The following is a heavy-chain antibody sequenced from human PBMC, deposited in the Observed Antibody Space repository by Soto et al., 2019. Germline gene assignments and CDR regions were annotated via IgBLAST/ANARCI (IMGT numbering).Heavy chain of an antibody. J-gene: IGHJ4*02. CDR2: IGGSGGST. D-gene: IGHD3-16*01. CDR3: AKRKGARPITLGPFDY. V-gene: IGHV3-23*01. Sequence: EVQLLESGGGLVQPGGSLRLSCADSGFTFSSYAMSWVRQAPGKGLEWVSAIGGSGGSTYYADSVKGRFTISSDNSKNMLYLQMNSLGAEYTAVYYCAKRKGARPITLGPFDYGGQGTLVTVSS. CDR1: GFTFSSYA.